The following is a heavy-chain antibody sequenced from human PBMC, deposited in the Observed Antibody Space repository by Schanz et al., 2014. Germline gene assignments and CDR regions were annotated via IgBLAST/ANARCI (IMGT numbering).Heavy chain of an antibody. CDR2: ISYDGSNK. CDR3: ARDGDRFYHNYYGMDV. V-gene: IGHV3-30-3*01. Sequence: QVQLVESGGGVVQPGRSLRLSCAAYGFTLSSYAMHWVRQAPGKGLEWVAVISYDGSNKYYADSVKGRFTISRDNSKNTLYLQMNTLRGEDTAVYYCARDGDRFYHNYYGMDVWGQGTTVTVSS. D-gene: IGHD4-17*01. CDR1: GFTLSSYA. J-gene: IGHJ6*02.